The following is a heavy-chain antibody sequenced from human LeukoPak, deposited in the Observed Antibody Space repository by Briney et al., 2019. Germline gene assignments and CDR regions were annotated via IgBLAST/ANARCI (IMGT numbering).Heavy chain of an antibody. CDR2: ISAYNGNT. J-gene: IGHJ6*02. CDR1: GYTFTSYG. Sequence: ASVKVSCKASGYTFTSYGISWVRQAPGQGLEWMGWISAYNGNTNYAQKLQGRVTMTTDTSTSTAYMELRSPRSDDTAVYYCARRVDFWSGSYYYGMDVWGQGTTVTVSS. D-gene: IGHD3-3*01. V-gene: IGHV1-18*01. CDR3: ARRVDFWSGSYYYGMDV.